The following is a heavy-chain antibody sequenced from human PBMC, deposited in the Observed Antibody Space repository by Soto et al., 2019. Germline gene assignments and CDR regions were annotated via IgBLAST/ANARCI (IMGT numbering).Heavy chain of an antibody. CDR2: ISSNGENT. D-gene: IGHD2-15*01. V-gene: IGHV3-64*01. Sequence: EVQLVESGGGLVQPGGSLRLSCAASGFTFSSYAMYWVRQAPGKGLEYVSDISSNGENTYYANSVKGRFTISRDNSKNTLYLQMGSLSAEDLAGYSCARGGDGVEVVVAVHFDCWGHGTLVTVSS. CDR1: GFTFSSYA. CDR3: ARGGDGVEVVVAVHFDC. J-gene: IGHJ4*01.